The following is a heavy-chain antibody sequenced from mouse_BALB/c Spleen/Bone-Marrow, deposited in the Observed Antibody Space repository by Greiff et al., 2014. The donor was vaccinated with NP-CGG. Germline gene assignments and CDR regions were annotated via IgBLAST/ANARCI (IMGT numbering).Heavy chain of an antibody. J-gene: IGHJ2*01. CDR1: GYTFTSYW. CDR2: IYPGDGDT. CDR3: ARGAPGDY. Sequence: VQVVESGAELARPGASVKLSCKASGYTFTSYWMQWVKQRPGQGLEWIGAIYPGDGDTRYTQKFKGKATLTADKSSSTAYMQLSSLASEDSAVYYCARGAPGDYWGQGTTLTVSS. V-gene: IGHV1-87*01.